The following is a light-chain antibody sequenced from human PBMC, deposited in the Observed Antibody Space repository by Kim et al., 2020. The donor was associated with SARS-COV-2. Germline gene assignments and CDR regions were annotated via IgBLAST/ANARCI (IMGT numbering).Light chain of an antibody. V-gene: IGKV3-20*01. CDR3: QQFGSSPPYT. CDR2: GAS. J-gene: IGKJ2*01. Sequence: EIVLTQSPGTLSLSPGERATLSCRASQSVSSSYLAWYQQKPGQAPRLLIYGASNRATGIPDRFSGSGSGTDFTLTITRLEPADFAVYYCQQFGSSPPYTFGQGTKLEI. CDR1: QSVSSSY.